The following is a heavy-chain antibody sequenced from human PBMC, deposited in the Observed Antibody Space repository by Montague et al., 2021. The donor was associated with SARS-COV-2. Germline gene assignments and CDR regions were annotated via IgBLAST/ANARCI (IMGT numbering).Heavy chain of an antibody. V-gene: IGHV4-59*01. D-gene: IGHD5-24*01. J-gene: IGHJ5*02. CDR3: AGEDRWNWFDP. CDR1: GGSISSDY. Sequence: SKTLSLTCSVSGGSISSDYWSWIRQSPGKGLEWIGYIYYRGTTNYNPSLKSRVTFSVDTSKNQFSLKLISVTAADTAVYFCAGEDRWNWFDPWGQGVLVTVSS. CDR2: IYYRGTT.